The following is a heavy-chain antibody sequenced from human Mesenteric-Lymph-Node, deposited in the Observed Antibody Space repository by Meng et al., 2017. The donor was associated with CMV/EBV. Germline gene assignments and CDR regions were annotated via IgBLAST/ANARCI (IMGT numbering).Heavy chain of an antibody. J-gene: IGHJ4*02. CDR3: ARDGSSYGYTDY. CDR1: GGSVSSGGYY. D-gene: IGHD5-18*01. CDR2: IYYSGTT. Sequence: SGGSVSSGGYYWGWNRQFPGKGLEWIGCIYYSGTTYYNPSLKSRVSISIDTSENQFSLKLSSVTAADTAVYYCARDGSSYGYTDYWGQGALVTVSS. V-gene: IGHV4-31*02.